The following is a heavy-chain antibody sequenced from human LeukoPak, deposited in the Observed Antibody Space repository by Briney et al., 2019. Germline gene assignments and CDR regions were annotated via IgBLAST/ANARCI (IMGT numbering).Heavy chain of an antibody. V-gene: IGHV1-2*02. CDR3: ARDSGWWMFDY. D-gene: IGHD6-19*01. Sequence: ASVKVSCKASGYTFTDYYMHWVRQAPGQGLEWMGWINPNSGGTNYAQKFQGRVTMTRDTSISTAYMELSSLRSEDTAVYYCARDSGWWMFDYWGQGTLVTVSS. J-gene: IGHJ4*02. CDR1: GYTFTDYY. CDR2: INPNSGGT.